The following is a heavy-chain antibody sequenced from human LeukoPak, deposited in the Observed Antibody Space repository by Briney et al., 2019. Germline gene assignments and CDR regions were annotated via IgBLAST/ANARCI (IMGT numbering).Heavy chain of an antibody. CDR1: GFTFSTFW. V-gene: IGHV3-7*01. Sequence: GGSLRLSCAASGFTFSTFWMGWVRQAPGKGLDWVANIDQDEGEIYYADSVRGRFTISRDNAENSLFVQMNSLRVEDTALYYCARLPVVGATVGCDYWGRGTLVTVSS. D-gene: IGHD1-26*01. CDR2: IDQDEGEI. J-gene: IGHJ4*02. CDR3: ARLPVVGATVGCDY.